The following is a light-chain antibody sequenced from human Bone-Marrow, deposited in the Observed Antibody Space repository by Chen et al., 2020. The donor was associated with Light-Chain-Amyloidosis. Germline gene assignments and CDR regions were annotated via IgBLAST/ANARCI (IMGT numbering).Light chain of an antibody. Sequence: QSVLTQPPSASGTPGQRVTISCSGSSSNIGSNYVIWYQQLPGTAPKPLLYKSNERPSGVPERVSGSKSGSSASLAISGLRSEDEADYYCATWDDSLSGWVFGGGTKLTVL. J-gene: IGLJ3*02. CDR3: ATWDDSLSGWV. V-gene: IGLV1-47*01. CDR1: SSNIGSNY. CDR2: KSN.